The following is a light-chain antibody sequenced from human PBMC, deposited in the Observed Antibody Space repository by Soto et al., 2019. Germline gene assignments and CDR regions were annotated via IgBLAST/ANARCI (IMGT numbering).Light chain of an antibody. CDR2: DNN. Sequence: QAVVTQSPSASGTPGQRVTISCSGSSSNIGNNYVSWYQQLPGTAPKLLIYDNNKRPSGIPDRFSGSKSGTSGTLDITGLQTGDEADYYCATWDGSLPGEVFGGGTKLTVL. J-gene: IGLJ2*01. CDR1: SSNIGNNY. V-gene: IGLV1-51*01. CDR3: ATWDGSLPGEV.